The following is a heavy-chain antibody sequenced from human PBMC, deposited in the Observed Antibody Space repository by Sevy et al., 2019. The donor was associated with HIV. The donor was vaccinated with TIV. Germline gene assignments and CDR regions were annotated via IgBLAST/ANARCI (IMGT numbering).Heavy chain of an antibody. CDR2: ISSSSNYI. Sequence: GGSPRLSCAASGFTFSSHSMNWVRQAPGKGLEWVSSISSSSNYIYYEDSVKGRFTISRDNAKNSLYLQMNSLRAEDTAVYYCARDPGYCSGGSCYSGYYYGMDVWGQGTTVTVSS. CDR3: ARDPGYCSGGSCYSGYYYGMDV. CDR1: GFTFSSHS. V-gene: IGHV3-21*01. D-gene: IGHD2-15*01. J-gene: IGHJ6*02.